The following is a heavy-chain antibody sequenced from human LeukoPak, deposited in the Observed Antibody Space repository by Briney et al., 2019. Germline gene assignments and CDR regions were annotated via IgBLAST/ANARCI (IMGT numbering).Heavy chain of an antibody. V-gene: IGHV4-4*07. CDR3: ARGGTSMTTVVIGLFDP. J-gene: IGHJ5*02. CDR2: KSTSGHT. Sequence: SETLSLTCTVSGGSISNYYWNWIRQPAGKGLEWIGRKSTSGHTNYRSSLESRVTMSVDTSKNQFSLRLSSVTTADTAVYYCARGGTSMTTVVIGLFDPWGQGTLVTVSS. D-gene: IGHD4-23*01. CDR1: GGSISNYY.